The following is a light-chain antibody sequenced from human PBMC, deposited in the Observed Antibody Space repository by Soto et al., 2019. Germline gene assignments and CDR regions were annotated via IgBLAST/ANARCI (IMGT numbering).Light chain of an antibody. CDR2: AVS. CDR3: SSYTSSTTLV. J-gene: IGLJ2*01. V-gene: IGLV2-14*03. CDR1: SSDLGVYNY. Sequence: QSALTQPASVSGSPGQSITVSCTGSSSDLGVYNYVSWYQHHPGKAPKLIIYAVSNRPSGVSNRFSASKSGNTASLTISGLRAEDEADYYCSSYTSSTTLVFGGGTKLTVL.